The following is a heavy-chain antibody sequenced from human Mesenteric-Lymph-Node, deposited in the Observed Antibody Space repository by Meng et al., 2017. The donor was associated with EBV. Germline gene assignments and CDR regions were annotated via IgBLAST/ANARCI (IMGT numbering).Heavy chain of an antibody. V-gene: IGHV6-1*01. D-gene: IGHD6-19*01. CDR2: TYYRSKWYN. CDR1: GDSVSSNSAA. CDR3: ARDKYSSGPNPFDY. Sequence: QVQLQQSGPGLVKPSXXLSLTXAISGDSVSSNSAAWNWIRQSPSRGLEWLGRTYYRSKWYNDYAVSVKSRITINPDTSKNQFSLQLNSVTPEDTAVYYCARDKYSSGPNPFDYWGQGTLVTVSS. J-gene: IGHJ4*02.